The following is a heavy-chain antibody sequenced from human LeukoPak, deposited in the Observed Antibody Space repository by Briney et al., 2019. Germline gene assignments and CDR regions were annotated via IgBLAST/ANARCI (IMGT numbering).Heavy chain of an antibody. Sequence: PSETLSLTCTVSGGSISSSSYYWGWIRQPPGKGLEWIGSIYYSGSTYYNPSLKSRVTISVDTSKNQFSLKLSSVTAADTAVYYCARRAMGWLRSWDYWGQGTLVTVSS. CDR1: GGSISSSSYY. J-gene: IGHJ4*02. V-gene: IGHV4-39*01. CDR2: IYYSGST. D-gene: IGHD5-12*01. CDR3: ARRAMGWLRSWDY.